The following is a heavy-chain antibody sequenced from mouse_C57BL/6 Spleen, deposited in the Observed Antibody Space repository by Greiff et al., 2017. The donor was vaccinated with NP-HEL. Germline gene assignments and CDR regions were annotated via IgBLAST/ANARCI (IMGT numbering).Heavy chain of an antibody. Sequence: EVQLQQSGPGLVKPSQSLSLTCSVTGYSITSGYYWNWIRQFPGNKLEWMGYISYDGSNNYNPSLKNRISITRDTSKNQFFLKLNSVTTEDTATYYCARVDGSSSWFAYWGQGTLVTVSA. D-gene: IGHD1-1*01. CDR3: ARVDGSSSWFAY. CDR1: GYSITSGYY. CDR2: ISYDGSN. V-gene: IGHV3-6*01. J-gene: IGHJ3*01.